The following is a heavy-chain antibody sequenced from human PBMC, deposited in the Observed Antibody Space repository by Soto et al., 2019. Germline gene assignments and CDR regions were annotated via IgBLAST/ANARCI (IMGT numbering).Heavy chain of an antibody. CDR2: ISYDGSNK. V-gene: IGHV3-30*18. Sequence: QVQLVESGGGVVQPGRSLRLSCAASGFTFSSYGMHWVRQAPGKGLEWVAVISYDGSNKYYADSVKGRFTISRDNSKNTLYLQMNSLRAEDTAVYYCAKDIIGYTAMAVYGMDVWGQGTTVTVS. J-gene: IGHJ6*02. D-gene: IGHD5-18*01. CDR3: AKDIIGYTAMAVYGMDV. CDR1: GFTFSSYG.